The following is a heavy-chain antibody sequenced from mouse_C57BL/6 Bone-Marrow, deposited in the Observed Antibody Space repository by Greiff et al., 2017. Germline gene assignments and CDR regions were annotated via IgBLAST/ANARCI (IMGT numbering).Heavy chain of an antibody. Sequence: QVQLQQSGAELARPGASVKLSCKASGYTFTSYGISWVKQRTGKGLEWIGEIYPRGGTTYYNEMFKGKATLNADKYSSIAYMALRSLPSEDSAVYFCARKGLPYAMDYWGQGTSVTVSS. CDR3: ARKGLPYAMDY. D-gene: IGHD5-5*01. J-gene: IGHJ4*01. CDR2: IYPRGGTT. CDR1: GYTFTSYG. V-gene: IGHV1-81*01.